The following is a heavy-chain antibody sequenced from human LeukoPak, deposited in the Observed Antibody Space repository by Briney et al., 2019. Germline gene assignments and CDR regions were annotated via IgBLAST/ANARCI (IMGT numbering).Heavy chain of an antibody. J-gene: IGHJ6*02. V-gene: IGHV4-34*01. CDR2: INHSGST. D-gene: IGHD6-19*01. Sequence: SETLSLTCAVYGGSFSGYYWSWIRQPPGKGLEWIGEINHSGSTNYNPSLKSRVTMSVDTSKNQFSLKLSSVTAADTAVYYCAREFTVAGTDMDYYYGMDVWGQGTTVTVSS. CDR1: GGSFSGYY. CDR3: AREFTVAGTDMDYYYGMDV.